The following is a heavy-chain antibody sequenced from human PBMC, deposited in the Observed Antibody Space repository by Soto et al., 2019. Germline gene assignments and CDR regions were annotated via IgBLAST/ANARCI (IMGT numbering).Heavy chain of an antibody. V-gene: IGHV1-18*01. Sequence: QLQLVQSGAEVKKAGASVKVSCKASGYTFVSYVISWVRQAPGQGLEWMGWVSAYNGNTNYAQNLQGRVTMTTDTSTSTAYMELRSLRSDDTAVYYCARGSDTVTTDWFDPWGQGTLVTVSS. J-gene: IGHJ5*02. CDR3: ARGSDTVTTDWFDP. CDR1: GYTFVSYV. CDR2: VSAYNGNT. D-gene: IGHD4-4*01.